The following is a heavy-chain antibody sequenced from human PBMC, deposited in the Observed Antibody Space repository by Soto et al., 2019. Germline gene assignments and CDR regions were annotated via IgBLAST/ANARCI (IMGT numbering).Heavy chain of an antibody. V-gene: IGHV6-1*01. J-gene: IGHJ6*03. CDR3: AGTTSHYWYCMDV. CDR2: TYYRTRWYY. Sequence: SQTLSLTCVISGDSVSSNSAAWNWIRQSPSRGLEWLGRTYYRTRWYYDYAVSVRSRITANPDTSKNQFSLQLTSVTPEDTAVYYCAGTTSHYWYCMDVWGKGTTVTVSS. CDR1: GDSVSSNSAA. D-gene: IGHD1-7*01.